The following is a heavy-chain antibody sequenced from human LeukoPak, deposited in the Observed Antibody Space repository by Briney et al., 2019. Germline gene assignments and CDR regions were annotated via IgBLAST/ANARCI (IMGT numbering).Heavy chain of an antibody. CDR2: ICYSGNT. D-gene: IGHD3-3*01. V-gene: IGHV4-59*01. CDR1: GGSISSYY. CDR3: ARYDFSYMDV. J-gene: IGHJ6*03. Sequence: SETLSLTCTVSGGSISSYYWSWIRQPPGKGLEWIGHICYSGNTNYNPSLRSRVTISVDMSKNQFSLKLSSVTAADTAVYYCARYDFSYMDVWGNGTTVTVSS.